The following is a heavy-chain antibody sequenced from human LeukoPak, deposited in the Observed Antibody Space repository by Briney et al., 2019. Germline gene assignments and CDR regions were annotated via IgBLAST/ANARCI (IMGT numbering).Heavy chain of an antibody. Sequence: ASVKVSCKASGGTFSSYAISWVRQAPGQGLEWMGRIIPIFGTANYAQKFRGRVTITTDESTSTAYMELSSLRSEDTAVYYCARTYCTNGVCYYSSGWSFDYWGQGTLVTVSS. D-gene: IGHD2-8*01. CDR1: GGTFSSYA. J-gene: IGHJ4*02. V-gene: IGHV1-69*05. CDR3: ARTYCTNGVCYYSSGWSFDY. CDR2: IIPIFGTA.